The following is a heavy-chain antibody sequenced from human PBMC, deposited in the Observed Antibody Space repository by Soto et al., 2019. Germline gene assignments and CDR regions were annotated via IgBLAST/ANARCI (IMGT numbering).Heavy chain of an antibody. D-gene: IGHD2-8*02. CDR3: TGEVASGY. V-gene: IGHV3-30*03. Sequence: GSLRLSCAVSGFTVSTYGMHWVRQAPGKGLEWVAVISRDGGTKYYADSVKGRFTISRDNSRNTLFLEMNSLRGDDMAVYYCTGEVASGYWGQGTLVT. CDR1: GFTVSTYG. J-gene: IGHJ4*02. CDR2: ISRDGGTK.